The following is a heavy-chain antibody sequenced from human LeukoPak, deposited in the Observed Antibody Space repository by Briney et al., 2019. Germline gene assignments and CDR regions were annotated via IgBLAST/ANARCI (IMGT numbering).Heavy chain of an antibody. CDR2: ISSSGSDI. J-gene: IGHJ4*02. D-gene: IGHD3-10*01. Sequence: GGSLRLSCAASGFTFSDYYMSWIRQAPGKGLEWVSYISSSGSDIYYADSLKGRFTISRDNAKNSLYLQMNSLRAEDTAVYYCARDRVRTYYYGSGSYLSDFDYWGQGTLVTVSS. V-gene: IGHV3-11*04. CDR1: GFTFSDYY. CDR3: ARDRVRTYYYGSGSYLSDFDY.